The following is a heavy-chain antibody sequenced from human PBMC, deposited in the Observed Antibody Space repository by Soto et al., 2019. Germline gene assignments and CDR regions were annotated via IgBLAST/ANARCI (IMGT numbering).Heavy chain of an antibody. CDR3: ARVPVYRDSLAGPAY. CDR1: GYTFTSYA. D-gene: IGHD2-21*01. Sequence: ASVKVSCKASGYTFTSYAMHWVRQAPGQRLEWMGLINPSNGNTNYSQKFQGRVTMTRDTSTSTVYMELSSLGSEDTAVYYCARVPVYRDSLAGPAYWGQGTPVTVSS. V-gene: IGHV1-3*01. CDR2: INPSNGNT. J-gene: IGHJ4*02.